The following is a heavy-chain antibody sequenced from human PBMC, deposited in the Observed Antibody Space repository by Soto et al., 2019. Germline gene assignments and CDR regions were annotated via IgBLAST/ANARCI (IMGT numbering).Heavy chain of an antibody. CDR1: GFTFSRHA. CDR3: AREVGGSSPPG. J-gene: IGHJ4*02. CDR2: ISYDGSEK. D-gene: IGHD6-6*01. V-gene: IGHV3-30-3*01. Sequence: QVQLVESGGGVVQPGRSLRLSCAASGFTFSRHAMHWVRQAPVKGLAWVAVISYDGSEKYYADSVKGRFTISRDSSKNTLYLQRDSLGPEDTAVYYCAREVGGSSPPGWGQGTLVTVFS.